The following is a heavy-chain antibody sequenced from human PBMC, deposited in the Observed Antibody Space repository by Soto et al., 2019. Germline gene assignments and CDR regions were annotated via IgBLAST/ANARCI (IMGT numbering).Heavy chain of an antibody. V-gene: IGHV1-2*02. Sequence: KVSCKASGYTFTGYYMHWVRQAPGQGLEWMGWINPNSGGTNYAQKFQGRVTMTRDTSISTAYMELSRLRSDDTAVYYCARVYSSSWPDYYYGMDVWGQGTTVTVSS. CDR3: ARVYSSSWPDYYYGMDV. J-gene: IGHJ6*02. CDR2: INPNSGGT. D-gene: IGHD6-13*01. CDR1: GYTFTGYY.